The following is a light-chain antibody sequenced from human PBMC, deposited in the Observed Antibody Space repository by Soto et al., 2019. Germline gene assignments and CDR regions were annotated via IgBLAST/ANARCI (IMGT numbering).Light chain of an antibody. Sequence: DIVLTQSPGTLSLSPGERATLSCRASQSVSDNHLAWYQQKPGQAPSLLIYRASRRATDIPDRFSGSGSGTEFSLTISRLEPEDFAVYYCQQYGSSPRFTFGPGTKVDI. CDR1: QSVSDNH. CDR2: RAS. V-gene: IGKV3-20*01. J-gene: IGKJ3*01. CDR3: QQYGSSPRFT.